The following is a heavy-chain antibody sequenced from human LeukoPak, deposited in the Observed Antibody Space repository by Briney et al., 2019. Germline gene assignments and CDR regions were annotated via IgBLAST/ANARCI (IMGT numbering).Heavy chain of an antibody. J-gene: IGHJ4*02. CDR2: ISGSGGCA. V-gene: IGHV3-23*01. CDR3: AKSNLKYYFDS. Sequence: GGSLRLSCAASGFTFSSYAMNWVRQAPGKGLEWVSLISGSGGCAYYADSVKGRFTVSRDNSKNTLYLQMNSLRAEDTAVYYCAKSNLKYYFDSWGQGTLVTVSS. CDR1: GFTFSSYA. D-gene: IGHD6-6*01.